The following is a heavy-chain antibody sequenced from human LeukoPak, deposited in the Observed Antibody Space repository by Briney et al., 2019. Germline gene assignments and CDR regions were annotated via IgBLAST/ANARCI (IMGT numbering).Heavy chain of an antibody. CDR1: GFTFSNAW. Sequence: GGSLRLSCAASGFTFSNAWMSWVRQAPGKGLEWVGRIKSKTDGGTTDYAAPVKGRFTISRDDSKNTLYLQMNSLKTEDTAVYYCTTDIFFTSIFGVVTRGYWGQGTLVTVSS. CDR3: TTDIFFTSIFGVVTRGY. D-gene: IGHD3-3*01. V-gene: IGHV3-15*01. J-gene: IGHJ4*02. CDR2: IKSKTDGGTT.